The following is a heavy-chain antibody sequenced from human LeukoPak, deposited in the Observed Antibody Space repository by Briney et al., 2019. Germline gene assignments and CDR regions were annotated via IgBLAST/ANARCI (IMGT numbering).Heavy chain of an antibody. V-gene: IGHV3-48*03. CDR2: ISSSGSTI. CDR1: GFTFSSYE. J-gene: IGHJ6*02. Sequence: GGSLRLSCAASGFTFSSYEMNWVRQAPGKGMEWVSYISSSGSTIYYADSVKGRFTISRDNAKNSLYLQMNSLRAEDTAVYYCATPPAAGAYYYYGMDVWGQGTTVTVSS. CDR3: ATPPAAGAYYYYGMDV. D-gene: IGHD6-13*01.